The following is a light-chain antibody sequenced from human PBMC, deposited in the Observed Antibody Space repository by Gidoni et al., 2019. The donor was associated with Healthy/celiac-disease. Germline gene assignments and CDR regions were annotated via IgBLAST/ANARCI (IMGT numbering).Light chain of an antibody. J-gene: IGKJ1*01. CDR1: QSVSSSY. Sequence: EIVLTQSPGTLSLSPGERATLSCRASQSVSSSYLAWYQQKPGQAPRLLIYGASSRATGIPDRFSGSGSVTDFTLTISRLEPEDFAVYYCQQYGSSLWTFXQXTKVXIK. V-gene: IGKV3-20*01. CDR3: QQYGSSLWT. CDR2: GAS.